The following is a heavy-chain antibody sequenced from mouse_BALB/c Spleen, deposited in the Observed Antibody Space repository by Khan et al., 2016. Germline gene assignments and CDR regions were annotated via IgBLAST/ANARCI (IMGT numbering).Heavy chain of an antibody. J-gene: IGHJ2*01. CDR2: INTYTGEP. CDR3: ARMDGYYGY. V-gene: IGHV9-1*02. D-gene: IGHD2-3*01. Sequence: QIQLVQSGPELKKPGETVKISCKASGYTFTNYGMNWVKQAPGKGLKWMGWINTYTGEPTYADDFKGRFAFSLETSASTAYLQINNLKNEDMATYFCARMDGYYGYWGQGTTLTVSS. CDR1: GYTFTNYG.